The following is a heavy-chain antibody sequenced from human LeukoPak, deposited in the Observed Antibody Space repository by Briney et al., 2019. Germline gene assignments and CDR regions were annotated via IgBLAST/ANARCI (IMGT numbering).Heavy chain of an antibody. V-gene: IGHV5-51*01. D-gene: IGHD4-11*01. CDR1: GYSFTTYW. J-gene: IGHJ4*02. CDR3: AKHYNFDY. CDR2: IYPGDSDT. Sequence: GESLKISCKGSGYSFTTYWIGWVRQMPGKGLEWMGNIYPGDSDTRYNPSFQGQVTISADKSISTAYLQWSSLKASDTAIYYCAKHYNFDYWGQGTLVTVSS.